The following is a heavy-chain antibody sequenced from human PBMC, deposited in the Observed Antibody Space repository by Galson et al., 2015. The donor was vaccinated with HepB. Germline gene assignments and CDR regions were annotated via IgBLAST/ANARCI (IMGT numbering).Heavy chain of an antibody. J-gene: IGHJ3*02. D-gene: IGHD5-24*01. CDR1: GFTFSSYA. CDR3: AKVRYNHFDAFDI. Sequence: SLRLSCAASGFTFSSYAMSWVRQAPGKGLEWVSAISGSGGSTYYADSVKGRFTISRDNSKNTLYLQMNSLRAEDTAVYYCAKVRYNHFDAFDIWGQGTMVTVSS. V-gene: IGHV3-23*01. CDR2: ISGSGGST.